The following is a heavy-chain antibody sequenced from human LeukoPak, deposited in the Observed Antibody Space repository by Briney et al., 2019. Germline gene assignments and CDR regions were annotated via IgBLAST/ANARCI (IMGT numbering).Heavy chain of an antibody. J-gene: IGHJ6*03. D-gene: IGHD2-8*02. Sequence: GGSLRLSCAASGLTFSRYWMTWFRQAPGKGLEWVANIKQDGSEKYYVDSVKGRFTISRDNADRSLYLQMTSLRVEDTAVYFCASRYCTGINCFAASYMCMDVWGKGTTVTVSS. CDR2: IKQDGSEK. CDR1: GLTFSRYW. CDR3: ASRYCTGINCFAASYMCMDV. V-gene: IGHV3-7*01.